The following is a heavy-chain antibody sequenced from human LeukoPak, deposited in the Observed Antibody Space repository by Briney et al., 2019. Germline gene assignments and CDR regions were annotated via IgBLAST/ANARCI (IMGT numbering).Heavy chain of an antibody. CDR1: GGSISSYY. CDR2: IYYSGST. J-gene: IGHJ6*03. D-gene: IGHD1-26*01. CDR3: ARVSAPRFRVGAYYYYYYMDV. V-gene: IGHV4-59*01. Sequence: SSETLSLTCTVSGGSISSYYWSWIRQPPGKGLEWIGYIYYSGSTNYNPSLKSRVTISVDTSKNQFSLKLSSVTAADTAVYYCARVSAPRFRVGAYYYYYYMDVWGKGTTVTISS.